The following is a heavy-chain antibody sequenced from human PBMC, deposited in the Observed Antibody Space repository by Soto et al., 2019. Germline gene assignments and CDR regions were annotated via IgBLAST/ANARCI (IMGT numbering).Heavy chain of an antibody. CDR3: AKDQYSSSSYYYYGMDV. CDR1: GYTFSHYW. CDR2: ISGSGGST. D-gene: IGHD6-6*01. Sequence: PGRSLTLSYAASGYTFSHYWMHWVLQTPGNGLELVSAISGSGGSTYYADSVKGRFTISRDNSKNTLYLQMNSLRAEDTAVYYCAKDQYSSSSYYYYGMDVWGQGTTVTVSS. J-gene: IGHJ6*02. V-gene: IGHV3-23*01.